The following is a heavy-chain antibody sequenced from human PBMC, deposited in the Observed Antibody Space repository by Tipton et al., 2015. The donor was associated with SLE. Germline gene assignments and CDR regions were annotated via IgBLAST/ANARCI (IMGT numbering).Heavy chain of an antibody. CDR1: GIPFGSYG. V-gene: IGHV3-33*05. CDR3: ARGLGKWYFDL. D-gene: IGHD3-16*01. CDR2: ITYDGSDN. J-gene: IGHJ2*01. Sequence: SLRLSCAASGIPFGSYGMHWVRQAPGKGMEWVASITYDGSDNDYADPVKGRFTISRDSSKKTLYRQMNSLRVEDTAVYYCARGLGKWYFDLWGRGTLVTVSS.